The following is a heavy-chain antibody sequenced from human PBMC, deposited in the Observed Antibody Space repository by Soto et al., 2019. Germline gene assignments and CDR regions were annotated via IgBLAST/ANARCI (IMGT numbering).Heavy chain of an antibody. J-gene: IGHJ5*02. CDR2: ISYDGSNK. V-gene: IGHV3-30*18. Sequence: PGGSLLLSCVASGFPCSRHGMHWVRQAPCKGLELVAVISYDGSNKYYADSVKGRFTISRDNSKNTLYLQMNSLRAEDTAVYYCAKDLIWQQLVTGWFDPWGQGTLVTVSS. D-gene: IGHD6-13*01. CDR3: AKDLIWQQLVTGWFDP. CDR1: GFPCSRHG.